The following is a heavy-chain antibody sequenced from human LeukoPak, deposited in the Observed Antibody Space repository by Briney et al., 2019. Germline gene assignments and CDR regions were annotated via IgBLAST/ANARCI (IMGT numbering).Heavy chain of an antibody. D-gene: IGHD6-19*01. CDR3: ARVRMAGTLDV. J-gene: IGHJ6*04. V-gene: IGHV4-38-2*01. CDR1: GYSIRSGYY. CDR2: IYHSGST. Sequence: PSETLSLTCAVSGYSIRSGYYWGWIRQPPGKGLEWIGTIYHSGSTYYNPSLKSRVPISLDTSKNQFSLKLSSVTAADTAVYYCARVRMAGTLDVWGKGTTVTVSS.